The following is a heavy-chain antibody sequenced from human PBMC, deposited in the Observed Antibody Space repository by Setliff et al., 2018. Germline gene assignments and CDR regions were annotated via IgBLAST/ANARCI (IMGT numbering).Heavy chain of an antibody. D-gene: IGHD3-10*01. CDR3: ARVDFTMIQGVIGH. CDR1: GGSVSSASHY. Sequence: SLTCTVSGGSVSSASHYWGWIRQAPGKAMEWIGSVYYSGYTYYKPPLQSRVTMSVDTSKNQFSLKLTSVTAADTAVYYCARVDFTMIQGVIGHWGQGTLVTAP. V-gene: IGHV4-39*07. J-gene: IGHJ1*01. CDR2: VYYSGYT.